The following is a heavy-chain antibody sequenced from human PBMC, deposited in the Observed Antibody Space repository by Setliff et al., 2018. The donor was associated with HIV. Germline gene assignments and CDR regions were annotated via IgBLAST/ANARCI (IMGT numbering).Heavy chain of an antibody. V-gene: IGHV4-31*03. CDR2: IYYSGSA. J-gene: IGHJ3*02. CDR3: ARTGLYVWGTFRYPVAFDI. D-gene: IGHD3-16*02. CDR1: GASINTGGYY. Sequence: SETLSLTCTVSGASINTGGYYWSWIRQHPGKGLEYIGYIYYSGSAYYSPSLKSRVTLSLDTSENQFSLRLSSVTAADTAIYYCARTGLYVWGTFRYPVAFDIWGQGTTVTVSS.